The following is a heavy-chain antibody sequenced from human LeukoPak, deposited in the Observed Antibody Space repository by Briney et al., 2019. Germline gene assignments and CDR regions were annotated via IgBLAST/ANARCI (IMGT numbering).Heavy chain of an antibody. CDR1: GGTFSSYA. V-gene: IGHV1-2*02. CDR2: INPNSGGT. D-gene: IGHD1-26*01. J-gene: IGHJ4*02. Sequence: ASVKVSCKASGGTFSSYAISWVRQAPGQGLEWMGWINPNSGGTNYAQKFQGRVTMTRDTSISTAYMELRRLRSDDTAVYYCARDATYSGTYYKYYFDYWGQGTLVTVSS. CDR3: ARDATYSGTYYKYYFDY.